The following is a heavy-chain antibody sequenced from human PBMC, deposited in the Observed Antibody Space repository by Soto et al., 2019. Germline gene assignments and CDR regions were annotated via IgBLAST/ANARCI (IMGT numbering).Heavy chain of an antibody. Sequence: GGSLRLSCAASGFPFTTYAMSWVRQAPGKGLEWVSSISTTDATYYADSVKGHFTISRDNFKNTLYLQMNSLRVEDTAIYYCAKNYYFDSWGPGTLVTVSS. J-gene: IGHJ4*02. CDR2: ISTTDAT. CDR3: AKNYYFDS. CDR1: GFPFTTYA. V-gene: IGHV3-23*01.